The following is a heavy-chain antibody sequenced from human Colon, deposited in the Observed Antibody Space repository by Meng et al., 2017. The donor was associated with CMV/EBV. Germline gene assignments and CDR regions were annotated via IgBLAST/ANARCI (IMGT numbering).Heavy chain of an antibody. CDR3: ARQASGSYYEGLGY. Sequence: GGSLRLSCAASGFTFSNVWMSWVRQAPGKGLEWVAVISYDGSNKYYADSVKGRFTISRDNSKNTLYLQMNSLRAEDTAVYYCARQASGSYYEGLGYWGQGTLVTVSS. J-gene: IGHJ4*02. CDR1: GFTFSNVW. CDR2: ISYDGSNK. D-gene: IGHD1-26*01. V-gene: IGHV3-30-3*01.